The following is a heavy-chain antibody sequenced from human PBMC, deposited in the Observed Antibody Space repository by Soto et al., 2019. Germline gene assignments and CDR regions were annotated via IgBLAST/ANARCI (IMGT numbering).Heavy chain of an antibody. CDR1: GYTFTSYG. Sequence: GASVKVSCKASGYTFTSYGISWVRQAPGQGLERMGWISAYNGNTNYAQKLQGRVTMTTDTSTSTAYMELRSLRSDDTAVYYFVSDIVPYCSSTSCYAQSYGYWGQGTLVTVSS. J-gene: IGHJ4*02. CDR2: ISAYNGNT. CDR3: VSDIVPYCSSTSCYAQSYGY. V-gene: IGHV1-18*01. D-gene: IGHD2-2*01.